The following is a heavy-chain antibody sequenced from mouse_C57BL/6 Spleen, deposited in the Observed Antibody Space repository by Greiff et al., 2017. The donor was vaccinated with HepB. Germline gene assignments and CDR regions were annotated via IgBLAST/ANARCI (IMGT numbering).Heavy chain of an antibody. Sequence: QVQLQQPGAELVRPGTSVKLSCKASGYTFTSYWMHWVKQRPGQGLEWIGVIDPSDSYTNYNQKFKGKATLTVDTSSSTAYMQLSSLTSEDSAVYDCARGGDYFDYWGQGTTLTVSS. J-gene: IGHJ2*01. CDR3: ARGGDYFDY. CDR1: GYTFTSYW. CDR2: IDPSDSYT. V-gene: IGHV1-59*01.